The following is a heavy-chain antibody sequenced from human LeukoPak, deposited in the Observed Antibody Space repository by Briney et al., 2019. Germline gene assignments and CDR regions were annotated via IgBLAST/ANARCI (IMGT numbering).Heavy chain of an antibody. J-gene: IGHJ4*02. CDR2: IGSSSTHI. V-gene: IGHV3-21*01. D-gene: IGHD2-21*02. CDR3: ARGVSYRVVVTATDFDY. CDR1: GFTFTSYY. Sequence: GGALRLSCEASGFTFTSYYMNWVRQAPGRGLEWVSSIGSSSTHIYYADSAKGRFTISRDNAKNSLYLQMNSLRAEDTAVYYCARGVSYRVVVTATDFDYWGQGTLVTVSS.